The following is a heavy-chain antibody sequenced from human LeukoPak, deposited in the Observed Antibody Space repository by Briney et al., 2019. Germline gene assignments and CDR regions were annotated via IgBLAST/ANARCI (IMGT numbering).Heavy chain of an antibody. V-gene: IGHV1-2*06. CDR1: GYTFTAYF. Sequence: GASVKVSCKASGYTFTAYFIQWVRQAPGQGLEWMGRINPNSGGTNYAQKFLGRVTMTRDTSINTAYMELSRLRSDDTAVYFCAIIFGANYVEGWGQGTLVTVSS. CDR2: INPNSGGT. CDR3: AIIFGANYVEG. J-gene: IGHJ4*02. D-gene: IGHD4/OR15-4a*01.